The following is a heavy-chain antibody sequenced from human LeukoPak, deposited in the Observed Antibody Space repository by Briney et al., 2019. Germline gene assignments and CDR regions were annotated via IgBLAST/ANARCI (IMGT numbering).Heavy chain of an antibody. J-gene: IGHJ4*02. Sequence: GGSLRLSCAASGFTFSGYSMNWVRQAPGKGLEWVSAISGSGGSTYYADSVKGRFTISRDNSKNTLYLQMNSLRAEDTAVYYCAKGSSGWYGELCDYWGQGTLVTVSS. CDR1: GFTFSGYS. D-gene: IGHD6-19*01. V-gene: IGHV3-23*01. CDR3: AKGSSGWYGELCDY. CDR2: ISGSGGST.